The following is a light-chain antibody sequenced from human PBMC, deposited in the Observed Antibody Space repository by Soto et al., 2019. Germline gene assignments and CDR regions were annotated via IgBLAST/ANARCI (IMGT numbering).Light chain of an antibody. CDR1: SSDVGDYDF. CDR2: DVS. Sequence: QSALTQPRSVSGSPGQSVTISCTGTSSDVGDYDFVSWYHQHPGKVPKVIIYDVSERPSGVPDRFSGSKSGNTASLTISGLQAEDEAVYCCCSYAGGHTWVFGGGTQLTVL. J-gene: IGLJ7*01. CDR3: CSYAGGHTWV. V-gene: IGLV2-11*01.